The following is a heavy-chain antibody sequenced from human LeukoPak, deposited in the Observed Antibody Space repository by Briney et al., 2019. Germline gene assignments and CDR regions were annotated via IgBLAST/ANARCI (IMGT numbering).Heavy chain of an antibody. CDR2: ISGNKNYI. V-gene: IGHV3-21*01. Sequence: PGGSLRLSCAASGFTFSSYSMNWVRQAPGKGLEWVSSISGNKNYIYYADSVGGRFTISRDNARDSLFLRMDSLRAEDTGVYYCARDPHNPGPIDYWGQGTLVTVSS. CDR3: ARDPHNPGPIDY. J-gene: IGHJ4*02. CDR1: GFTFSSYS.